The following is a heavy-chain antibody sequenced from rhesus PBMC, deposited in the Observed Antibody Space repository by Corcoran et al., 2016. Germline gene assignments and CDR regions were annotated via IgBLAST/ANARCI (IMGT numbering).Heavy chain of an antibody. J-gene: IGHJ4*01. CDR3: AAKGAAGTFDY. V-gene: IGHV3S5*01. Sequence: EVQLVESGGGLVQPGGSLKLSCAASGFTFSSYGMSWVRQAPGKGLEWVSAINKCGGGTNDADSVKDRFTISRDNSKNTLSLQMNSRRAEDTAVYYCAAKGAAGTFDYWGQGVLVTVSS. CDR2: INKCGGGT. D-gene: IGHD6-25*01. CDR1: GFTFSSYG.